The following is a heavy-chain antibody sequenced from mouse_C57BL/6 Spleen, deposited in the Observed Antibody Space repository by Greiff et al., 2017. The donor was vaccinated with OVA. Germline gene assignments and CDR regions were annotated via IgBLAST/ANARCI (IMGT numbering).Heavy chain of an antibody. D-gene: IGHD2-3*01. CDR3: ARGLYDPAY. CDR1: GYTFTSYW. CDR2: IDPSDSYT. V-gene: IGHV1-69*01. J-gene: IGHJ3*01. Sequence: QVQLKQPGAELVMPGASVKLSCKASGYTFTSYWMHWVKQRPGQGLEWIGEIDPSDSYTNYNQKFKGKSTLTVDKSSSTAYMQLSSLTSEDSAVYYCARGLYDPAYWGQGTLVTVSA.